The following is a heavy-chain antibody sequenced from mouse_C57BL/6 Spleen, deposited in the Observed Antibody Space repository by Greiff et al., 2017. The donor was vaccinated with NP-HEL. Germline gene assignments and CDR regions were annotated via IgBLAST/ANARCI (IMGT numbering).Heavy chain of an antibody. CDR1: GFTFSDYY. D-gene: IGHD1-1*01. Sequence: EVQRVESEGGLVQPGSSMKLSCTASGFTFSDYYMAWVRQVPEKGLEWVANINYDGSSTYYLDSLKSRFIISRDNAKNILYLQMSSLKSEDTATYYCARDADGYYFDYWGKGTTLTVSS. V-gene: IGHV5-16*01. CDR2: INYDGSST. CDR3: ARDADGYYFDY. J-gene: IGHJ2*01.